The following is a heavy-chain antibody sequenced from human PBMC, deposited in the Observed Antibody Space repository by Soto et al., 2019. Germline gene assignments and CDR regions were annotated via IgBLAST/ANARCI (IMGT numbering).Heavy chain of an antibody. CDR1: CYTFTSYG. J-gene: IGHJ4*02. D-gene: IGHD6-19*01. V-gene: IGHV1-18*01. CDR3: ARDIAVAGTGYY. Sequence: ASVKVSCKASCYTFTSYGISWVRQAPGQGLEWMGWISAYNGNTNYAQKLQGRVTMTTDTSTSTAYMELRSLRSDDTAVYYCARDIAVAGTGYYWGQGTLVTVSS. CDR2: ISAYNGNT.